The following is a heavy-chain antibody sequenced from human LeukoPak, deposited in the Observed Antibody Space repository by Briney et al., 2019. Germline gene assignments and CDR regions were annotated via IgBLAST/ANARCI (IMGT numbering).Heavy chain of an antibody. CDR2: IYHSGTT. J-gene: IGHJ4*02. D-gene: IGHD4-17*01. CDR3: ATYFYGEYGSYYFDY. CDR1: GAFITNSHW. V-gene: IGHV4-4*02. Sequence: SGTLSLTCAVSGAFITNSHWWSWARQPPGKGLEWIGEIYHSGTTNYNPSLKSRVTMSVDKSKNQFSLKLRSVTAADTAVYYCATYFYGEYGSYYFDYWGQGTLVTVSS.